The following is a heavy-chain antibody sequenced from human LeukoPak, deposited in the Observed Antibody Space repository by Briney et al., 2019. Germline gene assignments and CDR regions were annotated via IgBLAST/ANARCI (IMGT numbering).Heavy chain of an antibody. CDR2: ISYDGSNK. Sequence: PGGSLTLSCAASGFTFSSYGMHWVRQAPGRGLEWVAVISYDGSNKYYADSVKGRFTISRDNSKNTLYLQMNSLRAEDTAVYYCAKSLTAIVAFDIWGQGTMVTVSS. CDR1: GFTFSSYG. J-gene: IGHJ3*02. CDR3: AKSLTAIVAFDI. D-gene: IGHD2-21*02. V-gene: IGHV3-30*18.